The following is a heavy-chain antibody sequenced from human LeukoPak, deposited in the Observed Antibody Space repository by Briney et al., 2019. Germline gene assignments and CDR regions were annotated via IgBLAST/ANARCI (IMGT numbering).Heavy chain of an antibody. V-gene: IGHV4-59*08. CDR2: IFYSGGS. J-gene: IGHJ3*02. Sequence: SGTLSLTCTVSGGSISSYYWTWIRQPPGKGLEWIGYIFYSGGSNYNPSLKSRVTISVDTSKNHFALKLSSVTAADTAVYYCARLGSTFDIWGQGTMVTVSS. CDR1: GGSISSYY. CDR3: ARLGSTFDI. D-gene: IGHD2-2*01.